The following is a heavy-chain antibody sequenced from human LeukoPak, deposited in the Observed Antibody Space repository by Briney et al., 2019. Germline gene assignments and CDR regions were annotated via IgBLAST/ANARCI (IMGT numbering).Heavy chain of an antibody. V-gene: IGHV3-30*04. CDR2: ISYDGSNK. CDR3: AKDGNWARFEN. J-gene: IGHJ4*02. Sequence: GGSLRLSCATSGFTFSSYAMHWVRQAPGKGLEWVAVISYDGSNKFYADSVKGRFTFSRDNSKNTLYLQMNSPRAEDTAAYYCAKDGNWARFENWGQGTLVTVSS. D-gene: IGHD7-27*01. CDR1: GFTFSSYA.